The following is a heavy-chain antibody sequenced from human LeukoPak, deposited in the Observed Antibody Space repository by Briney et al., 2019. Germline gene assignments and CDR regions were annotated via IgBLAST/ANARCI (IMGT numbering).Heavy chain of an antibody. J-gene: IGHJ4*02. Sequence: ASVEVSCKASGYSFTNYYIQWVRQAPGQGLEWMGISNPSGGSTSYAQKFQGRVTMTRDTSTSTVYMELSSLRSEDTAVYFCAREGGAMVGFDYWGQGTLVTVSS. CDR1: GYSFTNYY. D-gene: IGHD5-18*01. CDR3: AREGGAMVGFDY. CDR2: SNPSGGST. V-gene: IGHV1-46*01.